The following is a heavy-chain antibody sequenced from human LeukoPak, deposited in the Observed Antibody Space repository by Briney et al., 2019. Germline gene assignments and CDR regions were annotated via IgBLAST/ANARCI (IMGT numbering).Heavy chain of an antibody. CDR3: AKMGSGYDFGAY. Sequence: GVSLRLSYAASGFTFSSYAMSWVRQAPGKGLEWVSAISGSGGSTYYADSVKGRFTISRDNSKNTLYLQMNSLRAEDTAVYYCAKMGSGYDFGAYWGQGTLVTVSS. CDR2: ISGSGGST. V-gene: IGHV3-23*01. CDR1: GFTFSSYA. D-gene: IGHD5-12*01. J-gene: IGHJ4*02.